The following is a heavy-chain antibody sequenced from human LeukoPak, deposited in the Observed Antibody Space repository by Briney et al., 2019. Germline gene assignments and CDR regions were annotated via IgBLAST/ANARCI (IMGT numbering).Heavy chain of an antibody. J-gene: IGHJ3*02. V-gene: IGHV3-33*01. D-gene: IGHD3-22*01. CDR3: AREDSSGAFDI. CDR2: VWYDESNK. CDR1: GFTFRGYD. Sequence: GGSLRLSCAASGFTFRGYDMRWVRQAPGKGLEWVAVVWYDESNKYYVDSVKGRFTISRDNSKNTLYLQMNSLRVEDTALYYCAREDSSGAFDIWGQGTMVTVSS.